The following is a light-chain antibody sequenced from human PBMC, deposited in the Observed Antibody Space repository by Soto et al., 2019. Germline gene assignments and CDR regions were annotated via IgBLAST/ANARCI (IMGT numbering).Light chain of an antibody. V-gene: IGKV3-20*01. Sequence: ENVLTQSPGTLSLSPGERATLSCRAGQSVSSSYLAWYQQKPGQAPRLLIYDASSRATGIPDRFSGSGSGTDFTLTISRLEPEDFAVYYCQQYGNSPITFGQGTRLEIK. CDR1: QSVSSSY. CDR3: QQYGNSPIT. CDR2: DAS. J-gene: IGKJ5*01.